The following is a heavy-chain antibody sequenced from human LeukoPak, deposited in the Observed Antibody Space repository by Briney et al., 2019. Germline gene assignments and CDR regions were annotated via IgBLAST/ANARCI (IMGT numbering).Heavy chain of an antibody. V-gene: IGHV3-30*02. CDR3: AKGLHSSSWNDAFDI. J-gene: IGHJ3*02. CDR2: IRFDSTNY. CDR1: GFTFKYYG. Sequence: GGSLRLSCAASGFTFKYYGMHWVRQAPGKGLEWVAFIRFDSTNYYYADSVKGRFTISRDNYQNTLYLQMNSLRVEDTAMYYCAKGLHSSSWNDAFDIWGQGTVVSVSS. D-gene: IGHD6-13*01.